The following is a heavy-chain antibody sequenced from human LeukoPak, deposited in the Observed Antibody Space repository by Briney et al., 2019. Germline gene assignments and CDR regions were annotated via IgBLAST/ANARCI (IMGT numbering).Heavy chain of an antibody. J-gene: IGHJ4*02. V-gene: IGHV3-74*01. Sequence: GGSLRLSCVASGFTFSSNWMHWVRQGPGKGLVWVSRINTDGSETRHADSVKGRFTISRDNAKNSLYLQMNSLRAEDTAIYYCARFRYSSSDLDYWGQGTLVTVSS. CDR1: GFTFSSNW. D-gene: IGHD6-6*01. CDR2: INTDGSET. CDR3: ARFRYSSSDLDY.